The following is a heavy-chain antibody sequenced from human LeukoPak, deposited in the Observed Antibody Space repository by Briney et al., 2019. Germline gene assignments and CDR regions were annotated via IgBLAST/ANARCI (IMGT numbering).Heavy chain of an antibody. J-gene: IGHJ4*02. V-gene: IGHV4-59*01. CDR3: AREPYSSSWVDY. CDR1: GGSISSYY. CDR2: IYYSGST. D-gene: IGHD6-13*01. Sequence: SETLSLTCTVSGGSISSYYWSWIRQPPGTGLEWIGYIYYSGSTNYNPSLKSRVTISVDTSKNQFSLKLSSVTAADTAVYYCAREPYSSSWVDYWGQGTLVTVSS.